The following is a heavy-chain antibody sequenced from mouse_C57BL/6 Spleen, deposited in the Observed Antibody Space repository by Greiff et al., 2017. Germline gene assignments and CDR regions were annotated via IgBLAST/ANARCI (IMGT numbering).Heavy chain of an antibody. CDR2: IRLKSDNYAT. D-gene: IGHD2-3*01. J-gene: IGHJ3*01. V-gene: IGHV6-3*01. CDR3: TGGGYYVFFAY. Sequence: EVMLVESGGGLVQPGGSMKLSCVASGFTFSNYWMNWVRQSPEKGLEWVAQIRLKSDNYATHSAESVKGRFTISRDDSKSSVYLQMNNLRAEDTGIYYCTGGGYYVFFAYWGQGTLVTVSA. CDR1: GFTFSNYW.